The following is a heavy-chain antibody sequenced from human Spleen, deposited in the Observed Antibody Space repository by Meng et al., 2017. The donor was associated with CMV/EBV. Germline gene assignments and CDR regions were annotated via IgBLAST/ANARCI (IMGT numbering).Heavy chain of an antibody. CDR2: TYYRSKWYN. J-gene: IGHJ4*02. V-gene: IGHV6-1*01. Sequence: SQTLSLTCAISGDSVSSNSAAWNWIRQSPSRGLEWLGRTYYRSKWYNDYAVSVKSRITINPDTSKNQFSLQLNSVTPEDTAVYYCARDPEYCRGGRCYPYYFDYWGQGTLVTVSS. D-gene: IGHD2-15*01. CDR3: ARDPEYCRGGRCYPYYFDY. CDR1: GDSVSSNSAA.